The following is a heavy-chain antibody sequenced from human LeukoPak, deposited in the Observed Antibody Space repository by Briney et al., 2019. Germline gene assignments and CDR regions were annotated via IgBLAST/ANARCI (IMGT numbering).Heavy chain of an antibody. D-gene: IGHD4-17*01. V-gene: IGHV3-23*01. Sequence: GGSLRLSCAASGFTFTSYDISWVRQAPGKGLEWISTISASGGSTYYADPVKGRFTISRDNSRSTLDLQLNTLRVEDTAVYYCAKARGTDYGDYVIFDYWGQGTLVTVSS. CDR1: GFTFTSYD. J-gene: IGHJ4*02. CDR3: AKARGTDYGDYVIFDY. CDR2: ISASGGST.